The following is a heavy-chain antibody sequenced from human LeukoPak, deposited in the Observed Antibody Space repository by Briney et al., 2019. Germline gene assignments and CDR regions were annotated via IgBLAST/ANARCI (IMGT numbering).Heavy chain of an antibody. J-gene: IGHJ1*01. CDR1: GYTFTSYG. D-gene: IGHD6-19*01. CDR3: ARVGESGSGWYHEYFQH. CDR2: ISAYNGNT. Sequence: ASVKVSCKASGYTFTSYGISWVRQAPGQGLEWMGWISAYNGNTNYAQKLQGRVTITTDTSTSTAYMELRSLRSDDTAVYYCARVGESGSGWYHEYFQHWGQGTLVTVSS. V-gene: IGHV1-18*01.